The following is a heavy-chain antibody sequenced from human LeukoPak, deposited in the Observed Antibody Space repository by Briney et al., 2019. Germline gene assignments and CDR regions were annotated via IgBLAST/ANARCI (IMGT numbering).Heavy chain of an antibody. CDR3: ARENWYLDY. CDR2: LNSDGSST. D-gene: IGHD1-1*01. Sequence: GGSLRLSCAASGFTFSSYWMHWVRQAPGKGLVWVSRLNSDGSSTNYADSVKGRFTISRDNAKNTLYLQMNSLRAEDTAVYYCARENWYLDYWGQGTLVTASS. J-gene: IGHJ4*02. V-gene: IGHV3-74*01. CDR1: GFTFSSYW.